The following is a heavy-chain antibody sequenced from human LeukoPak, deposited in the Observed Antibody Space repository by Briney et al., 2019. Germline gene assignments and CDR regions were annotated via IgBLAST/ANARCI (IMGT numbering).Heavy chain of an antibody. J-gene: IGHJ4*02. CDR1: GFTFSSYG. V-gene: IGHV3-30*03. D-gene: IGHD2-15*01. CDR2: ISYDGSNK. Sequence: GGSLRLSCAASGFTFSSYGMHWVRQAPGKGLEWVAVISYDGSNKYYADSVKGRFTISRDNSKNTLYLQMNSLRAEDTAVYYCARDSGDCSGGSCYSFDYWGQGTLVTVSS. CDR3: ARDSGDCSGGSCYSFDY.